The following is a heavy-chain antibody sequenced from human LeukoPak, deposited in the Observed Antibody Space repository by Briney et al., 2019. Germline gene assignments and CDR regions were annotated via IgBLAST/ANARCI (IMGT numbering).Heavy chain of an antibody. J-gene: IGHJ2*01. D-gene: IGHD4-17*01. CDR1: EFIFSNYG. CDR2: ISASGGRT. CDR3: AKVAPLGDGDYWYFDL. Sequence: GGSLRLSCVASEFIFSNYGMSWVRHAPGKGLEWVSAISASGGRTNYADSVKGRFTISRDNSKNTLYLQMNSLRAEDTAIYYCAKVAPLGDGDYWYFDLWGRGTLVTVSS. V-gene: IGHV3-23*01.